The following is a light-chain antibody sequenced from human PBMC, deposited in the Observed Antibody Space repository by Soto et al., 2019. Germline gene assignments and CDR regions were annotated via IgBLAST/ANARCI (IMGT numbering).Light chain of an antibody. CDR3: QSYDSSLSASYV. Sequence: QAVVTQPPSVSGAPGQRVTISCTGSSSNIGAGYEVHWYQHLPGKAPKLLIYGNTNRPSGVPDRFSGSKSGTSASLAITGLQVEDKADYYCQSYDSSLSASYVFGGGTKLTVL. CDR2: GNT. J-gene: IGLJ1*01. CDR1: SSNIGAGYE. V-gene: IGLV1-40*01.